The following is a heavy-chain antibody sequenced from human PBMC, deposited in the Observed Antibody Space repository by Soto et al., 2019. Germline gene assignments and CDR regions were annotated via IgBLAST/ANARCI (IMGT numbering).Heavy chain of an antibody. CDR2: IIPIFGPA. V-gene: IGHV1-69*06. CDR3: ARIKYDISAYYYWYFGF. CDR1: EDTFRNYA. Sequence: QVELVQSGAEVKKPGSSVKVSCQASEDTFRNYAISWVRQAPGQGLEWMGGIIPIFGPANYAQKFQGRVTITADTSANALYLELSSLRSEYTAVYYCARIKYDISAYYYWYFGFCGRATLVTVSS. J-gene: IGHJ2*01. D-gene: IGHD3-22*01.